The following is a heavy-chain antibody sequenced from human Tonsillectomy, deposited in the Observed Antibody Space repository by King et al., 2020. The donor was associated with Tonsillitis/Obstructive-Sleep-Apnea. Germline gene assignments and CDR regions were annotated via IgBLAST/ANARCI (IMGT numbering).Heavy chain of an antibody. CDR1: GFTFSSFG. D-gene: IGHD3-10*01. V-gene: IGHV3-33*01. CDR3: ARDLEGYGSGGFDY. Sequence: VQLVESGGGVVQPGRSLRLSCAASGFTFSSFGMHWVRQAPGKGLEWVTVIWCDGTNEYYADSVKGRFTISRDNSKNTLYLQMNSLRAEDTAVYYCARDLEGYGSGGFDYWGQGTLVTVSS. CDR2: IWCDGTNE. J-gene: IGHJ4*02.